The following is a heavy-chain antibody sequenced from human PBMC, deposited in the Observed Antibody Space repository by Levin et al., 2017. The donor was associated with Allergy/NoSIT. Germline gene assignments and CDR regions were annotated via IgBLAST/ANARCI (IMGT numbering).Heavy chain of an antibody. CDR1: GDSISRISNY. V-gene: IGHV4-39*01. CDR2: AHYSGRN. D-gene: IGHD3-9*01. J-gene: IGHJ4*02. CDR3: ARHVQWGGDEDVLTGYYLPK. Sequence: SETLSLTCTVSGDSISRISNYWGWIRQPPGRGLEWIGSAHYSGRNYFNPSLKSRVTFSIDTSKNHFSLKLSSVTAADTALYYCARHVQWGGDEDVLTGYYLPKWGQGTLVTVSS.